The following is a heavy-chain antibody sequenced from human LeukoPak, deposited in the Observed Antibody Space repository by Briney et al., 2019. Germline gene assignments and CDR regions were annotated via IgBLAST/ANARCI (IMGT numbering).Heavy chain of an antibody. D-gene: IGHD1-1*01. V-gene: IGHV3-33*01. CDR2: LWYDGANK. CDR3: ATDPSGSWNDVGTFDS. J-gene: IGHJ4*02. Sequence: GGSLRLSCAASGFTFSNYGMHWVRQAPGKGLEWVALLWYDGANKNYADSVKGRFTISRDNSKNTVYLQMTSLRAEDTALYYCATDPSGSWNDVGTFDSWGQGTLVSVSS. CDR1: GFTFSNYG.